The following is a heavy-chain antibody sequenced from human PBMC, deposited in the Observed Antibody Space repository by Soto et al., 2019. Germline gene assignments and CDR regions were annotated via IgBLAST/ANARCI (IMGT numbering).Heavy chain of an antibody. CDR2: IYTDGRT. J-gene: IGHJ6*02. V-gene: IGHV3-66*01. CDR3: ARDPTITTDFGLDV. Sequence: GGSLRLSCAASGFTVSTNFMTWVRQAPGKGLEWLSFIYTDGRTYYADSVKGRFTISRDDSEITVYFQMNSLRAEDTAVYYCARDPTITTDFGLDVWGQGTTVTVSS. D-gene: IGHD4-17*01. CDR1: GFTVSTNF.